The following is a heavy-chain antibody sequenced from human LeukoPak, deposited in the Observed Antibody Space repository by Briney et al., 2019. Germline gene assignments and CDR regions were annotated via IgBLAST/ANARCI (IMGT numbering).Heavy chain of an antibody. V-gene: IGHV4-59*01. CDR1: GGSISSYY. Sequence: SGTLSLTCTVSGGSISSYYWSWIRQPPGKGLEWIGYIYYSGSTNYNPSLKSRVTISVDTSKNQFSLKLSSVTAADTAVYYCARGGAYYYDRSGTVWGAFDIRGQGTMVTVSS. CDR2: IYYSGST. CDR3: ARGGAYYYDRSGTVWGAFDI. J-gene: IGHJ3*02. D-gene: IGHD3-22*01.